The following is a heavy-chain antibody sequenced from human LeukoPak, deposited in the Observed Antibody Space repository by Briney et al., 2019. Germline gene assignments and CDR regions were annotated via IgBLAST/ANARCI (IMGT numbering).Heavy chain of an antibody. CDR3: ARRGTYDYGDCEFDY. V-gene: IGHV5-10-1*01. J-gene: IGHJ4*02. CDR2: IDPSDSYT. Sequence: GESLRISCKGSEYSFTSYWISWVRQMPGKGLEWMGRIDPSDSYTNYSPSFQGHVTISADKSISTAYLQWSSLKASDTAMYYCARRGTYDYGDCEFDYWGQGTLVTVSS. D-gene: IGHD4-17*01. CDR1: EYSFTSYW.